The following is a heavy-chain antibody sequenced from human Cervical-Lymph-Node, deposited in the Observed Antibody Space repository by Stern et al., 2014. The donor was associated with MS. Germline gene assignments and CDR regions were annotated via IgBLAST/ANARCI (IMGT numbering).Heavy chain of an antibody. CDR2: IWYDGSHE. J-gene: IGHJ4*02. V-gene: IGHV3-33*01. Sequence: QVQLVESGGGVVQPGRSLRLSCAASGFMFSTYGMHWVRQAPGKGLEWVALIWYDGSHEYHADSVKGRFTISRDNSKNTLYLQMNSLRADDTGVYYCARGQRFLNHWGQGTLVTVSS. CDR1: GFMFSTYG. D-gene: IGHD3-3*01. CDR3: ARGQRFLNH.